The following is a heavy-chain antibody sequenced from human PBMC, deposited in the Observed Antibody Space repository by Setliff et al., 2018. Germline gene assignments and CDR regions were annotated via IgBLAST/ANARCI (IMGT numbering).Heavy chain of an antibody. J-gene: IGHJ5*02. CDR3: ALRRGDEWHLVGGFDP. Sequence: SGPTLVNPTHTLTLTCTFSGFSLNTTGEGVGWIRQPPGKALEWLALVYWDGDQRYSPSLNSRLSITKDSSKSQVFLTMTNMDPVDTATYYCALRRGDEWHLVGGFDPWGPGIQVTVSS. V-gene: IGHV2-5*02. CDR1: GFSLNTTGEG. CDR2: VYWDGDQ. D-gene: IGHD6-6*01.